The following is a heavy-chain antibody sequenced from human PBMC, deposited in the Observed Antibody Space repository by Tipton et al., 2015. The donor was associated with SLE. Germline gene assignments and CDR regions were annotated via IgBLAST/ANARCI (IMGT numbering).Heavy chain of an antibody. CDR1: GYRFGSYW. V-gene: IGHV5-51*03. D-gene: IGHD2/OR15-2a*01. J-gene: IGHJ6*03. CDR3: ARLQAVLRGYYMDV. Sequence: QLVQSGVEVKKPGESLKISCTSSGYRFGSYWIGWVRQMPGKGLERMGIIYPGDSDTKYSPSFQGQVTISADKSISTAYLQWNSLRASDTAMYYCARLQAVLRGYYMDVWGKGTTVIVSS. CDR2: IYPGDSDT.